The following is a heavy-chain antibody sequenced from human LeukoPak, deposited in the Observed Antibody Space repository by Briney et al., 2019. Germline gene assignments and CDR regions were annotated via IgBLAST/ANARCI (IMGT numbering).Heavy chain of an antibody. CDR2: IFQTGHN. Sequence: PSETLSLTCTVSGGSISSYYWSWIRQPPGKGLEWIGYIFQTGHNNNNPSLKGRVTISVGTSKNQFSLKLNSVTAADTAMYFCARHPFSDGFDIWGQGTMVTVSS. V-gene: IGHV4-59*08. CDR1: GGSISSYY. J-gene: IGHJ3*02. CDR3: ARHPFSDGFDI.